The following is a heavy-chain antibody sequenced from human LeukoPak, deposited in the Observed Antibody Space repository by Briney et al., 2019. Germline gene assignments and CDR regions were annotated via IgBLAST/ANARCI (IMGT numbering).Heavy chain of an antibody. CDR2: IASDSSSI. V-gene: IGHV3-48*01. J-gene: IGHJ3*02. CDR1: GFAFSSNS. Sequence: GGSLRLSCAASGFAFSSNSMNWVRQAPGKGLEWVSHIASDSSSIHDADSVKGRFTISRDNAKNSLYLQMNSLRAEDTAVYYCARDGGGPDAFDIWGQGTMVTVSS. CDR3: ARDGGGPDAFDI.